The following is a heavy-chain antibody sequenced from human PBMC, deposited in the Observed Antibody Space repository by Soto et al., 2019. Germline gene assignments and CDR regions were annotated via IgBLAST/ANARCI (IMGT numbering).Heavy chain of an antibody. V-gene: IGHV3-7*03. CDR2: IKEDGSEK. J-gene: IGHJ5*02. CDR3: ARYRSLDP. CDR1: GFILRNYW. Sequence: EVLLVESGGGLVQPGGSLRLSCADSGFILRNYWMSWVRQAPGMGLQWVASIKEDGSEKYYVDPVKGRFTISRENAKNSLYLQMNSLRAEDTAVYYCARYRSLDPWGQGILVTVSS. D-gene: IGHD3-16*02.